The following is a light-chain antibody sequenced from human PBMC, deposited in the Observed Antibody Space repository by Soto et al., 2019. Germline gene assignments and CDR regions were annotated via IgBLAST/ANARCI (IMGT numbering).Light chain of an antibody. J-gene: IGKJ5*01. V-gene: IGKV3-20*01. Sequence: IVSTQSPRTLSLSPGERATLSCRASQSLTNSFIAWYQQKPGQAPRLLIYDTSSRATGIPDRFSGSGSGTDFTLTISRLEPEDFAVFFCQQYGTSEIIFGQGTRLDI. CDR3: QQYGTSEII. CDR2: DTS. CDR1: QSLTNSF.